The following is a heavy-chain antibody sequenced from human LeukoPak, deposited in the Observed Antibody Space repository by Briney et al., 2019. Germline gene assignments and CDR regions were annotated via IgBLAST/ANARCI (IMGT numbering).Heavy chain of an antibody. CDR1: GYTFTSYA. V-gene: IGHV1-3*01. CDR3: ARGGGSGSYYNGNSFDY. CDR2: INAGNGNT. J-gene: IGHJ4*02. D-gene: IGHD3-10*01. Sequence: ASVKVSCKASGYTFTSYAMHWVRQAPGQRLEWMGWINAGNGNTKYSQKFQGRVTITRDTSASTAYMELSSLRSDDTAVYYCARGGGSGSYYNGNSFDYWGQGTLVTVSS.